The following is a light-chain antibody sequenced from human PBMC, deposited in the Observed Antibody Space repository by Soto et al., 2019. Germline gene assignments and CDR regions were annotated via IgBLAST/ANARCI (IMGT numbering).Light chain of an antibody. CDR2: KAS. Sequence: DIQMTQSPSTLSASVGDRVTITCRASQSINSWLAWYQQTPGKAPKLLIYKASSLETGVPSRFSGSGSGTEFTLTISSLQPDDFATYYCQEYNSDSWTFGQGTKVEIK. CDR3: QEYNSDSWT. CDR1: QSINSW. V-gene: IGKV1-5*03. J-gene: IGKJ1*01.